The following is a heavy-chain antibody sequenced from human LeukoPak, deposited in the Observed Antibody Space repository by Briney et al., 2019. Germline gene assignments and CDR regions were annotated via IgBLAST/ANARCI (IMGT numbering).Heavy chain of an antibody. CDR3: ARAAYDSNGYTANHDY. J-gene: IGHJ4*02. CDR2: LYSDGST. D-gene: IGHD3-22*01. CDR1: GFTFSGYP. Sequence: PGGSLRLSCAASGFTFSGYPIHWVRQAPEKGLEWVSVLYSDGSTYYADSVKGRFTISRDNSKNTLYLQMNNLRAEDTAVYYCARAAYDSNGYTANHDYWGQGTLVTVSS. V-gene: IGHV3-53*01.